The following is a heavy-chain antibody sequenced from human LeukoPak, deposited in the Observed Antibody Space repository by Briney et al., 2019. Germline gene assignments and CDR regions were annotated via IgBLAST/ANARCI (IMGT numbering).Heavy chain of an antibody. CDR1: GFTFGDYA. Sequence: PGRSLRLSCVGSGFTFGDYAMHWIRQAPGKGLECVSSISWYGLRIVYGDSAKGRFTISRDNDKHSLFLQMNSLSTEDMALYYCAKDRGSGGDAFDIWGHGTMVTVSS. D-gene: IGHD3-10*01. CDR3: AKDRGSGGDAFDI. V-gene: IGHV3-9*03. J-gene: IGHJ3*02. CDR2: ISWYGLRI.